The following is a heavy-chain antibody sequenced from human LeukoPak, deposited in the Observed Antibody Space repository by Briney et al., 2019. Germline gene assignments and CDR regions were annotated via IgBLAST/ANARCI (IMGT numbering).Heavy chain of an antibody. CDR1: GGSISNTNW. V-gene: IGHV4-4*02. CDR2: ISLTGLT. D-gene: IGHD5-24*01. CDR3: SREDGAFSPFGY. J-gene: IGHJ4*02. Sequence: SGTLSLTYGVSGGSISNTNWWSWVRQPPGQGLEWIGEISLTGLTHYSPSLESRVTVSLDKSKNQLSLNLTSVTAADTAVYYCSREDGAFSPFGYWGQGTLVTVLS.